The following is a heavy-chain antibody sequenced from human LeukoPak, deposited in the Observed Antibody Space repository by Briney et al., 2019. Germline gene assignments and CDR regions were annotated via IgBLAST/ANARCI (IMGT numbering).Heavy chain of an antibody. CDR1: EFTFSCYA. V-gene: IGHV3-30*18. D-gene: IGHD3/OR15-3a*01. CDR2: VSNDGGDK. J-gene: IGHJ4*02. CDR3: AKAHLLDWLLPFDY. Sequence: SGGSLRLSCAASEFTFSCYAMHWVRQAPGKGLEWVALVSNDGGDKYYADSVKGRFTISRDNSKNTLYLQMNSLRGEDTGVYYCAKAHLLDWLLPFDYWGQGTLVTVSS.